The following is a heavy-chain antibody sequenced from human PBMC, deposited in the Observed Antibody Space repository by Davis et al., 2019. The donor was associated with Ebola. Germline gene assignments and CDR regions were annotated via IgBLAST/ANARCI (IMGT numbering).Heavy chain of an antibody. Sequence: PSETLSLTCTVSGGSISSYYWSWMRQPPGKGLEWIGYIYYSGRTNYNPSLKSRVTISVDTSKNQFSLKLSSVTAADTAVYYCARDSLEWKDAFDIWGQGTMVTVSP. CDR3: ARDSLEWKDAFDI. V-gene: IGHV4-59*01. CDR1: GGSISSYY. D-gene: IGHD3-3*01. CDR2: IYYSGRT. J-gene: IGHJ3*02.